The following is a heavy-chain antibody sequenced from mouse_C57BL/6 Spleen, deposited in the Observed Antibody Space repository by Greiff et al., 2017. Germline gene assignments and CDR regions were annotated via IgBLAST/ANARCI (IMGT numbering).Heavy chain of an antibody. CDR2: IYPGSGST. J-gene: IGHJ3*01. CDR1: GYTFTSYW. D-gene: IGHD2-3*01. CDR3: ARRFGYYEGFAY. Sequence: QVQLKQSGAELVKPGASVKMSCKASGYTFTSYWITWVKQRPGQGLEWIGDIYPGSGSTNYNEKFKSKATLTVDTSSSTAYMQLSSLTSEDSAVYYCARRFGYYEGFAYWGQGTLVTVSA. V-gene: IGHV1-55*01.